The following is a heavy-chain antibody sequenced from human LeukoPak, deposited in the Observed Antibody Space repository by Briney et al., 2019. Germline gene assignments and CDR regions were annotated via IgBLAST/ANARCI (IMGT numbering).Heavy chain of an antibody. CDR2: IYHSGST. CDR3: ARGFRGASCDY. CDR1: GGSMSSYY. V-gene: IGHV4-59*01. J-gene: IGHJ4*02. D-gene: IGHD1-26*01. Sequence: SETLSLTCSVSGGSMSSYYWSWIRQSPGKGLEWIGYIYHSGSTDYNSSLKSRVTISEDTSKKQFSLKVSSVTAADTAVYYCARGFRGASCDYWGQGTLVTVSS.